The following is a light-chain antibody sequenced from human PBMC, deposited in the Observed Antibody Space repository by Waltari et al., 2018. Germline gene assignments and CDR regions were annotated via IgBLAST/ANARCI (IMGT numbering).Light chain of an antibody. CDR2: EDN. Sequence: NFMLTQPHSVSESPGKTVTISCTGSSGSIASNYVQWYQQRPGRAPTTVIYEDNQRPPGVPVRFSGSIDSSSNSSSLAIAGLKTEDEADYYCQSYDSSSCVFGGGTKLTVL. V-gene: IGLV6-57*02. CDR1: SGSIASNY. J-gene: IGLJ3*02. CDR3: QSYDSSSCV.